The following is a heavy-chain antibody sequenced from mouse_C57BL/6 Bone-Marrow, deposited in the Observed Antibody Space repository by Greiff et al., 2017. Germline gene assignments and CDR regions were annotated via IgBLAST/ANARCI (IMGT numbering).Heavy chain of an antibody. CDR1: GYTFTSYW. Sequence: QVQLQQPGAELVKPGASVKLSCKASGYTFTSYWMHWVKQRPGQGLEWIGMIHPNSGSTNYNEKFKSKATLTVDKSSSTAYMQLSSLTSEDSAVYYCAKIDDYDGSDYAMDYWGQGTSVTVSS. J-gene: IGHJ4*01. V-gene: IGHV1-64*01. CDR3: AKIDDYDGSDYAMDY. D-gene: IGHD2-4*01. CDR2: IHPNSGST.